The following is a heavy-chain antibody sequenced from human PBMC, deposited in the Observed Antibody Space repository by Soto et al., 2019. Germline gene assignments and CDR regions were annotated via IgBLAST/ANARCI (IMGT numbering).Heavy chain of an antibody. CDR1: GGRISSYY. CDR2: IYYSGGT. D-gene: IGHD6-6*01. Sequence: SLSCTVCGGRISSYYWSWLRQPPGKGLEWIGYIYYSGGTNYNPSLKSRVTISVDTSKNQFSLKLSSVTAADTAVYYCARSHMAARRYYYYYGMDVWGQGTTVTVSS. CDR3: ARSHMAARRYYYYYGMDV. V-gene: IGHV4-59*01. J-gene: IGHJ6*02.